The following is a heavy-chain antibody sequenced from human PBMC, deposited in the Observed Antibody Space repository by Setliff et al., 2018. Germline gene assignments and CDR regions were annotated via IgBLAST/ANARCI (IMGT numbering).Heavy chain of an antibody. CDR2: IKQDGSEK. CDR1: GFTFSSYW. D-gene: IGHD2-2*01. CDR3: ARICSSTSCPYYYGMDV. J-gene: IGHJ6*02. V-gene: IGHV3-7*01. Sequence: PGGSLRLSCAASGFTFSSYWMNWVRQAPGKGLEWVANIKQDGSEKYYVDSVKGRFTISRDNAKNSLYLQMDSLRAEDTAVYYCARICSSTSCPYYYGMDVWGQGTTVTVSS.